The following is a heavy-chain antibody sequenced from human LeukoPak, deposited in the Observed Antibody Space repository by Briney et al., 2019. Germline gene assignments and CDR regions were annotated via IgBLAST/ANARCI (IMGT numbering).Heavy chain of an antibody. CDR3: ARRIAATGRGYFDY. J-gene: IGHJ4*02. CDR2: IYPGDSDT. D-gene: IGHD6-13*01. V-gene: IGHV5-51*01. Sequence: GESLKISCQVSGYSFTNYWISWVRQMPGKGLEWMGIIYPGDSDTRYSPSFQGQVTISADKSISTAYLQWSSLKASDTAMYYCARRIAATGRGYFDYWGQGTLVIVSS. CDR1: GYSFTNYW.